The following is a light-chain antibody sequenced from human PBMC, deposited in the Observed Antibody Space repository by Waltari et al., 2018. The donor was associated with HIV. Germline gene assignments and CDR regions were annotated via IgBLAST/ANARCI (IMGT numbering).Light chain of an antibody. V-gene: IGLV1-47*01. J-gene: IGLJ3*02. CDR1: RSNIGKNF. CDR3: ATWDDSLSGWV. Sequence: QSVLTQPPSASGTPGQRVTISCSGSRSNIGKNFIYWYQQFPGTAPKLLIYRNDQLPSGVPDRFSGSKSGTSASLAISGLRSEDEADYYCATWDDSLSGWVFGGGTKLTVL. CDR2: RND.